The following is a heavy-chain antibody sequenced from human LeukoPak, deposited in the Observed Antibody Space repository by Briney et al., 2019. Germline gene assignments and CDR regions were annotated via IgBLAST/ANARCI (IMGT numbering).Heavy chain of an antibody. CDR2: ISWNSGTI. V-gene: IGHV3-9*01. Sequence: PGGSLRLSCAASGFTFDDYAMHWVRHAPGKGLEWVSGISWNSGTIGYADSVKGRFTISRDNAKNSLYLQVNSLRAQDTALYYCAKGQGSDWAYYFDYWGQGTLVTVSS. D-gene: IGHD6-19*01. J-gene: IGHJ4*02. CDR3: AKGQGSDWAYYFDY. CDR1: GFTFDDYA.